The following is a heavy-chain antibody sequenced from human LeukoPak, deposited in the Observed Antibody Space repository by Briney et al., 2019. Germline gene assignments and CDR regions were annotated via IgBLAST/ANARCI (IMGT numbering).Heavy chain of an antibody. D-gene: IGHD7-27*01. CDR1: GFTFSSYA. Sequence: GGSLRLSCAAPGFTFSSYAMSWVRQAPGKGLEWVSAISGSGGSTYYVDSVKGRFTISRDNSKNTLYLQMNSLRAEDTAVYYCARVVPNWGHEGNWYFDLWGRGTLVTVSS. CDR3: ARVVPNWGHEGNWYFDL. J-gene: IGHJ2*01. V-gene: IGHV3-23*01. CDR2: ISGSGGST.